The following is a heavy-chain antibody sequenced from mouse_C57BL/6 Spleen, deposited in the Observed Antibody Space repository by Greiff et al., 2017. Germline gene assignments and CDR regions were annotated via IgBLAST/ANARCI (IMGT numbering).Heavy chain of an antibody. CDR3: ARRDAMDY. CDR2: ISSGSSTI. V-gene: IGHV5-17*01. J-gene: IGHJ4*01. Sequence: EVKVVESGGGLVKPGGSLKLSCAASGFTFSDYGMHWVRQAPETGLEWVAYISSGSSTIYYADTVKGRFTISRDNAKNTLFLQMTSLRSEDTSMYYCARRDAMDYWGQGTSVTVSS. CDR1: GFTFSDYG.